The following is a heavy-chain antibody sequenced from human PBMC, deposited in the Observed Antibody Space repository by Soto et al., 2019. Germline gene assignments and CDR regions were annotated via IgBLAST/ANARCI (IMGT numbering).Heavy chain of an antibody. CDR1: GYTFTIYD. V-gene: IGHV1-8*01. Sequence: ASVKVSCKASGYTFTIYDINCVRQSTGQWLDWMGWMNPNSGNTGYAQKFQGRISMTRNTSISTAYMELSSLRSDDTAVYYCARIGMRWFDPWGQGTLVTVSS. CDR3: ARIGMRWFDP. D-gene: IGHD1-26*01. J-gene: IGHJ5*02. CDR2: MNPNSGNT.